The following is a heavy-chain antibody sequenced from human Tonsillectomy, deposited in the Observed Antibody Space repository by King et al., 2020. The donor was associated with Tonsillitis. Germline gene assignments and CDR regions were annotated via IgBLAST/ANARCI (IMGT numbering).Heavy chain of an antibody. V-gene: IGHV4-31*03. D-gene: IGHD2/OR15-2a*01. Sequence: QLQESGPGLVKPSQTLSLTCTVSGGSISSGNYYWSWIRQHPGKGLEWIGYIYYSGNTFYNPSLKSRATISVDTSENHFSLKLSSVTAADTAVYYCAHTINSSPYFYYYYYMDVWGKGTTVTVSS. CDR1: GGSISSGNYY. J-gene: IGHJ6*03. CDR3: AHTINSSPYFYYYYYMDV. CDR2: IYYSGNT.